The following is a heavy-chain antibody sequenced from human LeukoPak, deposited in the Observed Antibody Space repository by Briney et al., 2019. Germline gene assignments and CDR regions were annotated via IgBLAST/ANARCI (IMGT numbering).Heavy chain of an antibody. CDR2: IYHSGSA. J-gene: IGHJ1*01. CDR1: GGSISRGGYF. V-gene: IGHV4-30-2*01. Sequence: SETLSLTCAVSGGSISRGGYFGSWIRQPPGKGLEWIGYIYHSGSAYYNPSLKSRVTISVDRSKNQFSLKLRSATAADTAVYYCASFYRNYDFWSGYPAAEYFQHWGHGTLVTVSS. CDR3: ASFYRNYDFWSGYPAAEYFQH. D-gene: IGHD3-3*01.